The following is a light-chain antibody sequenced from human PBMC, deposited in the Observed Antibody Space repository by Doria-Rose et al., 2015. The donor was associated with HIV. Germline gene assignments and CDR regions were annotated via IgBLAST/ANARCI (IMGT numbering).Light chain of an antibody. V-gene: IGKV3-20*01. Sequence: TQSPGTLSLSPGESATLSFRASHSVTSSYLVWYQQKPGQAPRLLIYGASIRATGIPDRFSGSGSGTDFTLTISRLELEDFAVYYCQQYGTWTFGQGTKVEIK. CDR3: QQYGTWT. J-gene: IGKJ1*01. CDR2: GAS. CDR1: HSVTSSY.